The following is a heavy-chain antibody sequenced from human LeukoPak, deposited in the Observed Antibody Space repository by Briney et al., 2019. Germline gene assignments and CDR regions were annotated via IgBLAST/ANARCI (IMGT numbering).Heavy chain of an antibody. CDR2: IRSKVYGGTP. Sequence: GGSLRLSCAASRFTFSSYAMTWVRQAPGKGLEWVGFIRSKVYGGTPEYAASVKGRFTISRDDSQGIAYLQMNSLKTEDTAVYYCTRDQTPYYWGQGTLVTVSS. CDR3: TRDQTPYY. CDR1: RFTFSSYA. V-gene: IGHV3-49*04. J-gene: IGHJ4*02.